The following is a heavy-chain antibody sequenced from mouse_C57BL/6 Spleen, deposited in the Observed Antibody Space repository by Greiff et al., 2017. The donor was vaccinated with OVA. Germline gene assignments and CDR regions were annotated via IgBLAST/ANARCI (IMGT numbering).Heavy chain of an antibody. Sequence: QVQLQQSGPELVKPGASVKISCKASGYAFSSSWMTWVKQRPGKGLEWIGRIYPGDGDTNYNGKFKGKATLTVDKSSSTAYMQLSSLTSEDSAVYFCANQPYYYCSSYGGYFDVWCTGTSVTVSS. CDR1: GYAFSSSW. D-gene: IGHD1-1*01. CDR3: ANQPYYYCSSYGGYFDV. V-gene: IGHV1-82*01. CDR2: IYPGDGDT. J-gene: IGHJ1*03.